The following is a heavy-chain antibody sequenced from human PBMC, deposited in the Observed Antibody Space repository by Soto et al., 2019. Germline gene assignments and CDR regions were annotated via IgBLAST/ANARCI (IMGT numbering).Heavy chain of an antibody. V-gene: IGHV3-7*05. CDR1: GFTFNSYW. CDR2: IGRDGSEK. Sequence: EVQLVESGGGLVQPGESLRLSCVGSGFTFNSYWMGWVRQAPGKGPQWVAKIGRDGSEKSYVDSLKGRFTISRDNARRSVHLQMNSLGVEDTAVYYCAAWPLSSWFDYWGRGILVTVSS. D-gene: IGHD6-13*01. CDR3: AAWPLSSWFDY. J-gene: IGHJ4*02.